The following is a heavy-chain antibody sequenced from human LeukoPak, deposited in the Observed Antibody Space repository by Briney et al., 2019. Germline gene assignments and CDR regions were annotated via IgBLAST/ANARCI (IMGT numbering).Heavy chain of an antibody. D-gene: IGHD6-13*01. V-gene: IGHV3-23*01. J-gene: IGHJ4*02. CDR2: ISGSGGST. CDR1: GFTFSTVA. Sequence: PGGSLRLSCAASGFTFSTVAMTWVRQAPGKGLEWVSGISGSGGSTYYADSVKGRFTISRDNSKDTLYLQMNSLRAEDTAVYYCAKVGYSSSWDAFDYWGQGTLVTVSS. CDR3: AKVGYSSSWDAFDY.